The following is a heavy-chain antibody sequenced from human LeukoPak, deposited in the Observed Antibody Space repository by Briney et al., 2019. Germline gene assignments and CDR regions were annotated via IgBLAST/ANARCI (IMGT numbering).Heavy chain of an antibody. V-gene: IGHV4-34*01. CDR3: ARAPEEGAYCSGGSCYSVKMAFDI. Sequence: PSETLSLTCTVSGGSISNYYWSWIRQPPGKGLEWIGEINHSGSTNYNPSLKSRVTISVDTSKNQFSLKLSSVTAADTAVYYCARAPEEGAYCSGGSCYSVKMAFDIWGQGTMVTVSS. J-gene: IGHJ3*02. CDR1: GGSISNYY. CDR2: INHSGST. D-gene: IGHD2-15*01.